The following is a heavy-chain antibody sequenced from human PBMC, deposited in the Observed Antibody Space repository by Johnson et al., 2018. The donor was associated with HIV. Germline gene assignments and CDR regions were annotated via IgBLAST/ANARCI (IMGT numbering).Heavy chain of an antibody. CDR1: GFTFSSYG. J-gene: IGHJ3*02. V-gene: IGHV3-64*01. CDR3: ARAQPNWDDAFDI. D-gene: IGHD7-27*01. Sequence: MLLVESGGGLVQPGGSLRLSCAASGFTFSSYGMHWVRQAPGKGLEYVSAISSNGGSTYYANSVKGRFTISRDNSKNTVYLQMGSLRADDVAVYYCARAQPNWDDAFDIWGQGTMVTVSS. CDR2: ISSNGGST.